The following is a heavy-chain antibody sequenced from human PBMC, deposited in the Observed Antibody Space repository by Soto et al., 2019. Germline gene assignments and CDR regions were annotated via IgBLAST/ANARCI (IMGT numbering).Heavy chain of an antibody. CDR3: AKDSTAYSSSYDFDY. CDR1: GFTFSSYA. J-gene: IGHJ4*02. Sequence: EVQLLESGGGLVQPGGSLRLSCAASGFTFSSYAMSWVRQAPGKGLEWVSGISGSGGSTYYADSVKGRFTISRDNSKNTLYLEMNSLSAEDTAVYYCAKDSTAYSSSYDFDYWGQGTLVTVSS. V-gene: IGHV3-23*01. D-gene: IGHD6-6*01. CDR2: ISGSGGST.